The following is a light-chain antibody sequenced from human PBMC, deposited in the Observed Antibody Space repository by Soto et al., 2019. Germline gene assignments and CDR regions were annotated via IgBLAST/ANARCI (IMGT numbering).Light chain of an antibody. CDR3: QQYGGSTRT. CDR1: QSVTTQ. Sequence: IVLTPAPGTLSLSQGERATLSCRAIQSVTTQLAWYQQKPVQAPRLIIHGASSRATGVPDRITGSGSGTDFTLYISRLAPEDFAVYYCQQYGGSTRTCGQGTKVEIK. CDR2: GAS. J-gene: IGKJ1*01. V-gene: IGKV3-20*01.